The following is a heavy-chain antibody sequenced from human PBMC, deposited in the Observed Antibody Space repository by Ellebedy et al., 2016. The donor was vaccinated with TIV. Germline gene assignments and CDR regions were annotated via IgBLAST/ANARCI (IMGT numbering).Heavy chain of an antibody. CDR2: ISESEST. D-gene: IGHD6-19*01. CDR1: GSTSSNYA. V-gene: IGHV3-23*01. Sequence: PGGSLRLSCAASGSTSSNYAMRWVRHAPGKGLEWVPTISESESTHYADSVAGRFTISRNNSKNTLYLQMNSLRAEDTAVYYCAKRPIAVPGPNGGRRFFDYWGQGALVTVS. J-gene: IGHJ4*02. CDR3: AKRPIAVPGPNGGRRFFDY.